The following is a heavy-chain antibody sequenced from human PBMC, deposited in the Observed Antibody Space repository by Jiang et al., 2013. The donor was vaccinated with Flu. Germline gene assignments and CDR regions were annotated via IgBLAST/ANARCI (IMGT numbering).Heavy chain of an antibody. CDR3: AKLVDYFDSSGYFDY. CDR1: GFRFSSYA. V-gene: IGHV3-23*01. CDR2: ISGNGDAT. D-gene: IGHD3-22*01. J-gene: IGHJ4*02. Sequence: LLESGGGLVQPGGSLRLSCAASGFRFSSYAMSWVRQAPGKGLVWVSSISGNGDATYYTDSVEGRFTISRDTSKNTLYLQMNSLRAEDTALYYCAKLVDYFDSSGYFDYWGQGTLVTVSS.